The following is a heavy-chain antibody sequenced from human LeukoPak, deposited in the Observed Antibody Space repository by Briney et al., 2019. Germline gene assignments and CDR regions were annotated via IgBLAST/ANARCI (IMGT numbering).Heavy chain of an antibody. Sequence: SETLSLTCTVSGGSISSSSSYYWGWIRQPPGTGLEWIGTIYYSGNTYYTPSLKSRVTISVDTSKNQFSLKLNSVTAADTAVYYCARKIAATWYFDYWGQGTLVTVSS. D-gene: IGHD2-21*01. CDR1: GGSISSSSSYY. V-gene: IGHV4-39*07. CDR3: ARKIAATWYFDY. J-gene: IGHJ4*02. CDR2: IYYSGNT.